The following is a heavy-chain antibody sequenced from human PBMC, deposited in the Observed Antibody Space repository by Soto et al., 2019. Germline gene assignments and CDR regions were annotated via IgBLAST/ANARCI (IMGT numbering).Heavy chain of an antibody. J-gene: IGHJ3*01. CDR1: SGSIFTTNW. CDR3: VRKPVVAWAKGGAVYVFDV. CDR2: IYHSGSP. D-gene: IGHD3-16*01. Sequence: QVQLQESGPGLVKPSGTLSLTCAASSGSIFTTNWWSWVRQSPGRGLQWIGDIYHSGSPKYNPSLKTGVDLSIDKSKDRFFLHASSLPAADSAVYYGVRKPVVAWAKGGAVYVFDVWGQATMVSVSP. V-gene: IGHV4-4*02.